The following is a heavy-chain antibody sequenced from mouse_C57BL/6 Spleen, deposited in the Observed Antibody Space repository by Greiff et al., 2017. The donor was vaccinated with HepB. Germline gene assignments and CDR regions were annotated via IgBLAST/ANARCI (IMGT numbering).Heavy chain of an antibody. V-gene: IGHV14-1*01. J-gene: IGHJ3*01. CDR3: TTGAAQAPFAY. CDR1: GFNIKDYY. Sequence: EVQLQQSGAELVRPGASVKLSCTASGFNIKDYYMHWVKQRPEQGLEWIGRIDPEDGDTEYAPKFQGKATMTADTSSNTAYLQLSSLTSEDTAVYYCTTGAAQAPFAYWGQGTLVTVSA. CDR2: IDPEDGDT. D-gene: IGHD3-2*02.